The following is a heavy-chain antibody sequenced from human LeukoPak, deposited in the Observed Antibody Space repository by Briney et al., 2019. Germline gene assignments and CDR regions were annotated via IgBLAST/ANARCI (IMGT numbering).Heavy chain of an antibody. D-gene: IGHD4-23*01. CDR2: IYYSGST. V-gene: IGHV4-59*01. CDR3: ARVRPLRYGGNSPVDY. CDR1: GFTFSTYA. Sequence: GSLRLSCAASGFTFSTYAMSWIRQPPGKGLEWIGYIYYSGSTNYDPSLKSRVTISVDTSKNQFSLKLSSVTAADTAVYYCARVRPLRYGGNSPVDYWGQGTLVTVSS. J-gene: IGHJ4*02.